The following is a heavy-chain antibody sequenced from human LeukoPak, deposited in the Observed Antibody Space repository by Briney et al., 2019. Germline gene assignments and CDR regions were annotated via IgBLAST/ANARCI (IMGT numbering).Heavy chain of an antibody. D-gene: IGHD3-3*01. CDR1: GFTFSSYG. V-gene: IGHV3-30*18. CDR3: AKEGGITTAYGMDV. J-gene: IGHJ6*02. CDR2: ISYDGSNK. Sequence: GSLRLSCAASGFTFSSYGMHWVRQAPGKGLEWVAVISYDGSNKYYADSVKGRFTISRDNSKNTLYLQMNSLRAEDTAVYYCAKEGGITTAYGMDVWGQGTTVTVSS.